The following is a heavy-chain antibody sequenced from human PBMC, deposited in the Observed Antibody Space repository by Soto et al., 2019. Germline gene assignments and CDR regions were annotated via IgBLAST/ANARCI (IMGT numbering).Heavy chain of an antibody. CDR1: GFIFTSYG. CDR2: ISGSGGST. V-gene: IGHV3-23*01. CDR3: ARVNKYSSPLKGRFNP. J-gene: IGHJ5*02. Sequence: GGSLRLSCAASGFIFTSYGMSWVRQAPGKGLEWVSAISGSGGSTSYADSVKGRFTISRDNSKNTLYLQMNSLKASDTAMYYCARVNKYSSPLKGRFNPWGQGTMVTVSS. D-gene: IGHD2-15*01.